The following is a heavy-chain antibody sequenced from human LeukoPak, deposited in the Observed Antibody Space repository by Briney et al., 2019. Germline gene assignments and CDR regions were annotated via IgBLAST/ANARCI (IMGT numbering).Heavy chain of an antibody. CDR3: ARETAVSGGIFFDY. CDR2: ISSSSSYI. Sequence: PGGSLRLSCAASGFTFSSYSMNWVRQAPGKGLEWVSSISSSSSYIYYADSVKGRFTISRDNAKNSLYLQMNSLRAEDTAVYYCARETAVSGGIFFDYWGQGALVTVSS. J-gene: IGHJ4*02. V-gene: IGHV3-21*01. CDR1: GFTFSSYS. D-gene: IGHD3-10*01.